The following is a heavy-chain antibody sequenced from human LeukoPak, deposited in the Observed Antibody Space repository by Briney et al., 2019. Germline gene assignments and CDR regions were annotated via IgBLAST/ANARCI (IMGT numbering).Heavy chain of an antibody. D-gene: IGHD2-2*01. Sequence: KTSQTLSLTCTVSGGSISSGGYYWSWIRQHPGKGLEWIGYIYYSGSTYYNPSLKSRVTISVDMSKNQFSLKLSSVTAADTAVYYCARARRTYCSSTSCHEGGGYFDYWGQGTLVTVSS. CDR1: GGSISSGGYY. V-gene: IGHV4-31*03. CDR3: ARARRTYCSSTSCHEGGGYFDY. J-gene: IGHJ4*02. CDR2: IYYSGST.